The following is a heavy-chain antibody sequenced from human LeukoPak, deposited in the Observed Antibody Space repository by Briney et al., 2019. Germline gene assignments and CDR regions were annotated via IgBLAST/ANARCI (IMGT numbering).Heavy chain of an antibody. CDR2: ISAYNGNT. CDR3: ARVDYYDSTGYYPDY. CDR1: GYTFTSYG. J-gene: IGHJ4*02. D-gene: IGHD3-22*01. V-gene: IGHV1-18*01. Sequence: ASLKVSCKASGYTFTSYGISWVRQAPGQGLEWMGWISAYNGNTNYAQKLQGRVTMTTDTSTSTAYMELRSLRSDDTAVYYCARVDYYDSTGYYPDYWGQGTLVTVSS.